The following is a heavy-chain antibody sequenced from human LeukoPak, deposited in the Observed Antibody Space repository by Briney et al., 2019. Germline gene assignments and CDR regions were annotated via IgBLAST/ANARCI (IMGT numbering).Heavy chain of an antibody. CDR3: AREIYDILTGSDY. CDR2: ISSSRSYI. Sequence: GGSLRLSWAASGLTFSSYSMNWVRQPPGKGREWVSSISSSRSYIYYADSVKGRFTISRDNAKNSLYLQMNSLRAEDTAVYYCAREIYDILTGSDYWGQGTLVTVSS. D-gene: IGHD3-9*01. CDR1: GLTFSSYS. V-gene: IGHV3-21*01. J-gene: IGHJ4*02.